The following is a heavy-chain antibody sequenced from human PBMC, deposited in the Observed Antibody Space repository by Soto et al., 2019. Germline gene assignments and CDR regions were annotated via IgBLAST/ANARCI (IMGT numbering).Heavy chain of an antibody. Sequence: SETLSLTCTVSGGSISSYYWSWIRQPPGKGLEWIGYIYYSGSTNYNPSLKSRVTISVDTSKNQFSLKLSSVTAADTAVYYCAREAYYYGSGPDPSEDVWGQGTTVTVSS. D-gene: IGHD3-10*01. CDR3: AREAYYYGSGPDPSEDV. J-gene: IGHJ6*02. CDR1: GGSISSYY. V-gene: IGHV4-59*01. CDR2: IYYSGST.